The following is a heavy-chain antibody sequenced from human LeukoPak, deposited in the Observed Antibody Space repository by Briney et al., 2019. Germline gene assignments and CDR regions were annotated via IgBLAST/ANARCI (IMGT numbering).Heavy chain of an antibody. V-gene: IGHV1-8*01. CDR1: GYTFTSYD. CDR3: ARVGVGATNRFDP. Sequence: ASVKDSCKAAGYTFTSYDINWVQQATGQGLEWMGWMNPNSGNTGHAQKFQGRVTMTRNTSISTDYMELSSLRSEDTAVYYCARVGVGATNRFDPWGQGTLVTVSS. D-gene: IGHD1-26*01. CDR2: MNPNSGNT. J-gene: IGHJ5*02.